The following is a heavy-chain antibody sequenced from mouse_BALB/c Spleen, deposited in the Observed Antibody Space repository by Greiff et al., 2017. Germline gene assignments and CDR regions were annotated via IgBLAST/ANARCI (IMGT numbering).Heavy chain of an antibody. D-gene: IGHD6-1*01. Sequence: EVQLQQSGAELVKPGASVKLSCTASGFNIKDTYMHWVKQRPEQGLEWIGRIDPANGNTKYDPKFQGKATITADTSSNTAYLQLSSLTSEDTAVYYCARRGGLLYYFDYWGQGTTLTVSS. J-gene: IGHJ2*01. V-gene: IGHV14-3*02. CDR2: IDPANGNT. CDR3: ARRGGLLYYFDY. CDR1: GFNIKDTY.